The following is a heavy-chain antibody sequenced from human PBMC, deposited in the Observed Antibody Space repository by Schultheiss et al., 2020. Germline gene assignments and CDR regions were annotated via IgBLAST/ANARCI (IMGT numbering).Heavy chain of an antibody. D-gene: IGHD6-19*01. CDR3: ARYEYSSGWLDYYYGMDV. Sequence: GGSLRLSCAASGFTFSSYDMHWVRQATGKGLEWVSAIGTAGYPYYPGSVKGRFTISRENAKNTLYLQMNSLRAEDTAVYYCARYEYSSGWLDYYYGMDVWGQGTTVTVSS. J-gene: IGHJ6*02. CDR2: IGTAGYP. V-gene: IGHV3-13*05. CDR1: GFTFSSYD.